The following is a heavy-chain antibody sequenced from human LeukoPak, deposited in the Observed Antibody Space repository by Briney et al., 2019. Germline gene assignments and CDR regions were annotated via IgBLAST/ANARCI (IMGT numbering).Heavy chain of an antibody. CDR2: IWYDGSNK. D-gene: IGHD7-27*01. CDR3: ARDRSWGSQCYFDY. Sequence: GGSLRLSCTASGFKFSTYGIHWVRQAPGKGLEWVGIIWYDGSNKIYAESVKGRFAISRDNSKNTLYLQMNSLRAEDTAVYYCARDRSWGSQCYFDYWGQGTLVTVSS. CDR1: GFKFSTYG. J-gene: IGHJ4*02. V-gene: IGHV3-33*01.